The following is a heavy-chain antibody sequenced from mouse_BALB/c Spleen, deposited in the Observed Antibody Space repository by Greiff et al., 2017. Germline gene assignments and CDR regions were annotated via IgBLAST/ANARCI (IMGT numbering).Heavy chain of an antibody. D-gene: IGHD2-1*01. V-gene: IGHV1-4*01. J-gene: IGHJ3*01. CDR2: INPSSGYT. CDR1: GYTFTSYT. CDR3: ESWGGNHAFAY. Sequence: VQLQQSGAELARPGASVKMSCKASGYTFTSYTMHWVKQRPGQGLEWIGYINPSSGYTNYNQKFKDKATLTADKSSSTAYMQLSSLTSEDSAVYYCESWGGNHAFAYWGQGTLVTVSA.